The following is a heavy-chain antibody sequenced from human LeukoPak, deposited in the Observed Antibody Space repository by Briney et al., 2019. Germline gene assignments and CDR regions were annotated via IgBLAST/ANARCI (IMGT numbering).Heavy chain of an antibody. D-gene: IGHD3-9*01. V-gene: IGHV3-9*03. Sequence: GGSLRLSCPAPGFTLDDYAMHWVRQAPGKGLEWVPGFSWNSGSIGYADSVKGRFTISRDNAKNSLYLQMNSLRAEDMVLYYCAKGPKRYFDWLGNWFDPWGQGTLVTVSS. CDR2: FSWNSGSI. CDR1: GFTLDDYA. CDR3: AKGPKRYFDWLGNWFDP. J-gene: IGHJ5*02.